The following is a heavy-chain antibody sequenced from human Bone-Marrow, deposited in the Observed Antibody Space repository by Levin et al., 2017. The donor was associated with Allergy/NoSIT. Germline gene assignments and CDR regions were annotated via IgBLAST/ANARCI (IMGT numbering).Heavy chain of an antibody. J-gene: IGHJ6*02. Sequence: ESLKISCSVSGGSVSSGTYYWSWIRRPPGKGLEWIGYINYRGVTKYNPSLKSRVTISVDTSKNEFSLKVTSVTAADTAVYYCARNRIRVPGGNVYYYGMDGWGQGTTVTVSS. CDR2: INYRGVT. D-gene: IGHD6-19*01. CDR1: GGSVSSGTYY. CDR3: ARNRIRVPGGNVYYYGMDG. V-gene: IGHV4-61*01.